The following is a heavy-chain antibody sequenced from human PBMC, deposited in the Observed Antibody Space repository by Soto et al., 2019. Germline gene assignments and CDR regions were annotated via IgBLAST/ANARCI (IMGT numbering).Heavy chain of an antibody. Sequence: PSETLSLTCTVSGGSISSYYWSWIRQPPGKGLEWIGYIYYSGSTNYNPSLKSRVTISVDTSKNQFSLELSSVTAADTAVYYCARHARESGFLEWLPPNNWFDPWGQEPWSPSPQ. CDR3: ARHARESGFLEWLPPNNWFDP. CDR2: IYYSGST. J-gene: IGHJ5*02. CDR1: GGSISSYY. D-gene: IGHD3-3*01. V-gene: IGHV4-59*08.